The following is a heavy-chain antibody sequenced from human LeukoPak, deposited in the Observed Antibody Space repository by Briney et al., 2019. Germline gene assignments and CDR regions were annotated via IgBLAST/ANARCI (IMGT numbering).Heavy chain of an antibody. CDR3: ARELIAAAGRTNWFDP. CDR2: INPNSGGT. CDR1: GYTFTGYY. J-gene: IGHJ5*02. V-gene: IGHV1-2*02. Sequence: GASVKVPCKASGYTFTGYYMHWVRQAPGQGLEWMGWINPNSGGTNYAQKFQGRVTMTRDTSISTAYMELSRLRSDDTAVYYCARELIAAAGRTNWFDPWGQGTLVTVSS. D-gene: IGHD6-13*01.